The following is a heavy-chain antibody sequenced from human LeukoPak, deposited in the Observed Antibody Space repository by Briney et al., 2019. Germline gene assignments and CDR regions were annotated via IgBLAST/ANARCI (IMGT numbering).Heavy chain of an antibody. Sequence: GGSLRLSCAASGFTFSSYSMNWVRQAPGKGLEWVSSISSSSSYIYYADSVKGRFTISRDNSKNTLYLQMNSLRAEDTAVYYCAKAIAAAGISPNDYWGQGTLVTVSS. CDR3: AKAIAAAGISPNDY. V-gene: IGHV3-21*04. D-gene: IGHD6-13*01. J-gene: IGHJ4*02. CDR2: ISSSSSYI. CDR1: GFTFSSYS.